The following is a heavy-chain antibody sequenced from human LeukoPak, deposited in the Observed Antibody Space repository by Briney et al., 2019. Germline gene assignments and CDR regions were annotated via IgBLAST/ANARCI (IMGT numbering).Heavy chain of an antibody. D-gene: IGHD3-16*01. CDR1: GFTFSDYY. CDR3: ARDKYLGWFDP. Sequence: GGSLRLSCVASGFTFSDYYMSWIRQAPGKGLEWISYISTSGSYTYRHYADSVKGRFTISRDDAKNSLYLEMSSLRGDDTAVYYCARDKYLGWFDPWGQGTLVTVSS. J-gene: IGHJ5*02. V-gene: IGHV3-11*01. CDR2: ISTSGSYTYR.